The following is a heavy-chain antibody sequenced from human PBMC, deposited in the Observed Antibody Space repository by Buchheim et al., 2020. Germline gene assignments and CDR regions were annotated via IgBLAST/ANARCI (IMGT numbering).Heavy chain of an antibody. J-gene: IGHJ4*02. CDR3: TTGGYCGVDY. V-gene: IGHV3-15*07. CDR2: IKSKTDGGTT. CDR1: GFTFSNAW. Sequence: EVQLVESGGGLVKPGGSLRLSCAASGFTFSNAWMNCVRQAPGKGLECVGRIKSKTDGGTTDYAAPTKGRLHIQSDEPKNTLYLQMNSLKTEDTAVYYCTTGGYCGVDYWGQGTL. D-gene: IGHD3-10*01.